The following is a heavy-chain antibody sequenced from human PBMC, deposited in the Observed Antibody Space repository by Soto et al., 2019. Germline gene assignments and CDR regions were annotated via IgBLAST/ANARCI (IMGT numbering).Heavy chain of an antibody. CDR3: TRQVPYSLGPQPDC. V-gene: IGHV5-51*01. J-gene: IGHJ4*02. CDR2: IYPGDSDT. CDR1: GYSFGSYW. D-gene: IGHD4-4*01. Sequence: GESLKISCKGSGYSFGSYWIAWVRQMPGKDLEWMGSIYPGDSDTRYSPSFQGQVTISADNSISTAYLQWNSLKASDTAMYYCTRQVPYSLGPQPDCWGQGTLVTVSS.